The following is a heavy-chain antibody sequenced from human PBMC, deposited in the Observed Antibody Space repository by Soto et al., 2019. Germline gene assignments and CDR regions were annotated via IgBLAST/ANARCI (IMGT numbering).Heavy chain of an antibody. CDR2: IRSKANSYAT. V-gene: IGHV3-73*01. D-gene: IGHD3-22*01. J-gene: IGHJ4*02. Sequence: GGSLRLSCEASGFTFSGSAMHWVRQASGKGLEWVGRIRSKANSYATAYAASVKGRFSISRDESKNTAYLQMNSLKTEDTAVYYCTSPSPDDMIRKWGQGTQVTVSS. CDR3: TSPSPDDMIRK. CDR1: GFTFSGSA.